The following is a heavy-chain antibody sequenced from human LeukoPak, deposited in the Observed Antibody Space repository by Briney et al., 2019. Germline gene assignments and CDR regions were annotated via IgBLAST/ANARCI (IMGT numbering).Heavy chain of an antibody. V-gene: IGHV3-30*04. Sequence: GGSLRPSCAASGFTFSSYAMHWVRQAPGKGLEWVAAISYDGSKRYYADSVKGRFTISRDNSKNTVYLQMDSLRAEDTAVYYCASVLWFGYLDYWGQGTLVTVSS. CDR2: ISYDGSKR. CDR3: ASVLWFGYLDY. CDR1: GFTFSSYA. D-gene: IGHD3-10*01. J-gene: IGHJ4*02.